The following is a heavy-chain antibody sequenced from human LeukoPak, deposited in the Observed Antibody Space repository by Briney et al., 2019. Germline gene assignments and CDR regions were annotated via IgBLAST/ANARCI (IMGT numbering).Heavy chain of an antibody. CDR1: GYTFTRYY. V-gene: IGHV1-46*01. Sequence: ASVKVSCKASGYTFTRYYMHWVRQAPGQGLEWMGIINPSDGVIDYAQKSQDRVTMTRDTSASTVYMELSSLRSEDTAVYYCARRGSGSYVLDYWGQGTLVTVS. CDR3: ARRGSGSYVLDY. CDR2: INPSDGVI. J-gene: IGHJ4*02. D-gene: IGHD3-10*01.